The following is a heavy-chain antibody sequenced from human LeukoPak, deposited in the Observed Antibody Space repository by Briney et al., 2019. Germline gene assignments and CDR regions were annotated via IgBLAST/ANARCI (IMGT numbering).Heavy chain of an antibody. J-gene: IGHJ5*02. D-gene: IGHD2-21*02. V-gene: IGHV4-34*01. CDR1: GGSFSGYY. Sequence: PSETLSLTCAVYGGSFSGYYWSWIRQPPGKGLEWIGEINHSGSTNYNPSLKSRVTISVDTSKNQFSLKLSSVTAADTAVYYCARKYCGGDCFNWLDPWGQGTLVTVSS. CDR3: ARKYCGGDCFNWLDP. CDR2: INHSGST.